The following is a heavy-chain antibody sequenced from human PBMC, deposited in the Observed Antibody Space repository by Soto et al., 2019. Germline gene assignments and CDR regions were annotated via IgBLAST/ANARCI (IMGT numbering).Heavy chain of an antibody. V-gene: IGHV3-23*01. D-gene: IGHD1-26*01. Sequence: EVQLLESGGGLVQPGGSLRLSCAASGFTFSSYAMSWVRQAPGKGLECVSTISGSGGTTYYADSVKGRFTISRDNSKNTLYLQMNSLRAEDTAVYYCARTRSAWSDFHYYSLDVWGQGTTVTVSS. CDR1: GFTFSSYA. J-gene: IGHJ6*02. CDR3: ARTRSAWSDFHYYSLDV. CDR2: ISGSGGTT.